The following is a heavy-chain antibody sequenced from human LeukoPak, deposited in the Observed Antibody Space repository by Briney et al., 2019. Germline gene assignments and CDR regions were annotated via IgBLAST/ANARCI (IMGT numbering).Heavy chain of an antibody. CDR2: ISYDGNNQ. J-gene: IGHJ4*02. D-gene: IGHD3-10*01. CDR3: AREQTYHSATYGPRKTLDY. CDR1: GFTFSNYA. V-gene: IGHV3-30*04. Sequence: SGGSLRLSCAASGFTFSNYAMHWVRQAPGKGLEWVAVISYDGNNQYYADSVKGRFTISRDNSKNTLYLQMNSLRAEDTAVYYCAREQTYHSATYGPRKTLDYWGQGTLVTVSS.